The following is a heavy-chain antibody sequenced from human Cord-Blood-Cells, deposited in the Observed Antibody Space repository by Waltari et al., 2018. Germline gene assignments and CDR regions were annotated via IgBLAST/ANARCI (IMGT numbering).Heavy chain of an antibody. CDR3: ARRGPGPGYSGSYYYYYYGMDV. J-gene: IGHJ6*02. CDR1: GGSFSGYY. D-gene: IGHD1-26*01. Sequence: QVQLQQWGAGLLKPSETLSLTCAVYGGSFSGYYWSWIRQPPGKGLEWIGEINHSGSTNYSPSRKSRITISVDTSKNQFSLELSSVTAADTAVYYCARRGPGPGYSGSYYYYYYGMDVGGQGTTVTVSS. V-gene: IGHV4-34*01. CDR2: INHSGST.